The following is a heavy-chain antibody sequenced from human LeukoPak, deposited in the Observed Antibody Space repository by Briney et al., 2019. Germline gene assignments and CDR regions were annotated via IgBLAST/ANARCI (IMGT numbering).Heavy chain of an antibody. CDR1: GGSISSGSYY. D-gene: IGHD3-16*02. J-gene: IGHJ6*03. Sequence: PSETLSLTCTVSGGSISSGSYYWSWIRQPAGKGLEWIGRIYTSGSTNYNPSLKSRVTMSVDTSKNQFSLKLSSVTAADTAVYYCARSPGPLLGGVIPAFYYYYMDVWGKGTTVTVSS. CDR3: ARSPGPLLGGVIPAFYYYYMDV. V-gene: IGHV4-61*02. CDR2: IYTSGST.